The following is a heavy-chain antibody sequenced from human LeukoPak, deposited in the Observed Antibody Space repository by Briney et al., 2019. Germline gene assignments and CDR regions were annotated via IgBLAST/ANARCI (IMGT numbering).Heavy chain of an antibody. CDR1: GYTFTGYY. CDR2: INPNSGGT. V-gene: IGHV1-2*02. D-gene: IGHD6-6*01. Sequence: ASVKVSCKASGYTFTGYYMHWVRQAPGQGLEWMGWINPNSGGTNYAQKLQGRVTMTTDTSTSTAYMELGSLRSDDTAVYYCARDHEYSSSIPTFDYWGQGTLVTVSS. J-gene: IGHJ4*02. CDR3: ARDHEYSSSIPTFDY.